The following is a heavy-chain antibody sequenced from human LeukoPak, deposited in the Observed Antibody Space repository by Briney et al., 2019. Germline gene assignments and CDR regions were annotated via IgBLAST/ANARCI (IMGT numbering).Heavy chain of an antibody. CDR3: AREMGIAAAGRFPGDYYYYMDV. Sequence: PGGSLRLSCAASGFTFSSHSLNWVRQAPGKGLEWVSSISSSSSYIYYADSVKGRFTISRDNAKNSLYLQMNSLRAEDTAVYYCAREMGIAAAGRFPGDYYYYMDVWGKGTTVTVSS. CDR2: ISSSSSYI. CDR1: GFTFSSHS. V-gene: IGHV3-21*01. J-gene: IGHJ6*03. D-gene: IGHD6-13*01.